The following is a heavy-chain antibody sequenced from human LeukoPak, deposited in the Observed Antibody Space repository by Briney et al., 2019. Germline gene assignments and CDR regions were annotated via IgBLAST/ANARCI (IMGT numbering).Heavy chain of an antibody. CDR1: GYTFTSYY. CDR3: ARAPKIRSTYYDFWSGIDY. CDR2: INPSGGST. Sequence: ASVKVSCKASGYTFTSYYMHWVRQAPGQRLEWMGIINPSGGSTSYAQKFQGRVTMTRDTSTSTVYMELSSLRSEDTAVYYCARAPKIRSTYYDFWSGIDYWGQGTLVTVSS. J-gene: IGHJ4*02. V-gene: IGHV1-46*03. D-gene: IGHD3-3*01.